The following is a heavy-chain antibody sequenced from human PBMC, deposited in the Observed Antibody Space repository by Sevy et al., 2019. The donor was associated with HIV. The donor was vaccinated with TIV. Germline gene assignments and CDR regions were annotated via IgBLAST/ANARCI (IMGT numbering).Heavy chain of an antibody. CDR2: ISAYNRNT. J-gene: IGHJ4*02. CDR1: GYTFTSYG. V-gene: IGHV1-18*01. D-gene: IGHD6-13*01. Sequence: VAVKVSCKASGYTFTSYGIRWVRQAPRQGLERMGWISAYNRNTNYAQKLQGRVTMTTDTSTSTAYMELRSLRSDDTAVYYSARDISSSWYLFDYWGQGTLVLVSS. CDR3: ARDISSSWYLFDY.